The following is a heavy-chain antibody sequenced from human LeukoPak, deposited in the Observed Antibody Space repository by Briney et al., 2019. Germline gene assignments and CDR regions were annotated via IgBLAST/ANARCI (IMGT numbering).Heavy chain of an antibody. V-gene: IGHV4-34*01. CDR2: INHSGST. Sequence: PSETLSLTCAVYGGSFSGYYWSWLRQPPGKGLEWSGEINHSGSTNYNPSLKSRVTISVDTSKNQFSLKLSSVTAADTAVYYCARGGGYMITFGGAPRPIDYWGQGTLVTVSS. CDR3: ARGGGYMITFGGAPRPIDY. J-gene: IGHJ4*02. D-gene: IGHD3-16*01. CDR1: GGSFSGYY.